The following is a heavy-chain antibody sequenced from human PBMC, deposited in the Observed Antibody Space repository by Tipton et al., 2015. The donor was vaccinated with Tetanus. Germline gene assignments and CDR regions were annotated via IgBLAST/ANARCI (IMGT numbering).Heavy chain of an antibody. CDR3: ARDRHPYRISGAFRGNDALDI. V-gene: IGHV4-31*02. Sequence: LRLSCAVSGGSITSDNHYWSWIRQPPGKGLEWLGYIFSGGTTFYSPSLNGRVSMSLDTSKNLFALRLASVTAADTAVYYCARDRHPYRISGAFRGNDALDIWGPGALVTVSS. J-gene: IGHJ3*02. CDR1: GGSITSDNHY. D-gene: IGHD1-26*01. CDR2: IFSGGTT.